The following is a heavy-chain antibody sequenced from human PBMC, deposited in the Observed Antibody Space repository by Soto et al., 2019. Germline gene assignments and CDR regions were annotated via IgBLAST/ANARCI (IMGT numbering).Heavy chain of an antibody. D-gene: IGHD3-22*01. CDR2: ISGNGVTT. Sequence: GSLRLSCAASGFTFSSYAMSWVRQAPGKGLEWVSGISGNGVTTYYADSVKGRFTISRYNSKNTLYLQMNSLRADDTAVYYCAKGQDYYEQGSYYYGMDVWGQGTTVTVSS. CDR1: GFTFSSYA. J-gene: IGHJ6*02. CDR3: AKGQDYYEQGSYYYGMDV. V-gene: IGHV3-23*01.